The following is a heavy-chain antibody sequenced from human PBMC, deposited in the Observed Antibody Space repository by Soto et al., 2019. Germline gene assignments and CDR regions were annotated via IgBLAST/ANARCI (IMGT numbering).Heavy chain of an antibody. Sequence: QVQLVQSGAEVKKPGSSVKVSCKASGGTFSSYTISWVRQAPGQGLEWMGRIIPILGIANYAQKFQGRVTVTEDKSTGTAYMELSNLRSEDTAVYYCAPNRGIAVAAWGQGTLVTVSS. CDR2: IIPILGIA. CDR3: APNRGIAVAA. J-gene: IGHJ5*02. V-gene: IGHV1-69*02. CDR1: GGTFSSYT. D-gene: IGHD6-19*01.